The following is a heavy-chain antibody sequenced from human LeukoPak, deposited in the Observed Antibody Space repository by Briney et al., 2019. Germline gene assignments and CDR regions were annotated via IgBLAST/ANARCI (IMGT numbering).Heavy chain of an antibody. D-gene: IGHD3-10*01. J-gene: IGHJ4*02. CDR2: ISYDGSNK. Sequence: PGGSLRLSCAASGFTFSSYAMHWVRQAPGKGLEWVAVISYDGSNKYYADSVKGRFTISRDNSKNTLYLQMNSLRAEDTAVYYCARVKWFGERTFDYWGQGTLVTVSS. CDR1: GFTFSSYA. CDR3: ARVKWFGERTFDY. V-gene: IGHV3-30-3*01.